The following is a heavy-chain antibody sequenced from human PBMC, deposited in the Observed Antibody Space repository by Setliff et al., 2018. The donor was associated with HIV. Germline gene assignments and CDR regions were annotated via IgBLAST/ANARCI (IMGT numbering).Heavy chain of an antibody. Sequence: GGSLRLSCAASGFTFDDYAMHWVRQAPGKGLEWVSGISWNSGSIAYADSVKGRFTISRDNAKNSLYLQMNSLRAEDTALPYCAKDSGDGYNLEDYFDSWGQGTLVTVSS. CDR1: GFTFDDYA. D-gene: IGHD5-12*01. CDR3: AKDSGDGYNLEDYFDS. V-gene: IGHV3-9*01. J-gene: IGHJ4*02. CDR2: ISWNSGSI.